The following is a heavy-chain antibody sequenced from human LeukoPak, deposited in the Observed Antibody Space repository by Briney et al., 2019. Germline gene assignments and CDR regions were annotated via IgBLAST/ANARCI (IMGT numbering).Heavy chain of an antibody. J-gene: IGHJ4*02. V-gene: IGHV3-7*03. Sequence: GGSLRLSCAASGFTFNSYWMTWFRQAPGQGLEWVANIKQDGSEKNYVDSVKGRFIISRDNAKNSLYLQMNTLRADDTAVYYCARDGFGTGSNWGQGTLVTVSS. CDR3: ARDGFGTGSN. D-gene: IGHD3-16*01. CDR1: GFTFNSYW. CDR2: IKQDGSEK.